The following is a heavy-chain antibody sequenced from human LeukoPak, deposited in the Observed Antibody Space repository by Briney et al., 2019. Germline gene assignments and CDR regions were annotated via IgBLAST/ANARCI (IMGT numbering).Heavy chain of an antibody. J-gene: IGHJ4*02. D-gene: IGHD2-2*01. CDR3: AKGPLRGTAAAIDY. CDR1: GFTFNNYG. CDR2: ISYDGRNI. V-gene: IGHV3-30*18. Sequence: GGSLRLSCAASGFTFNNYGMHWVRQAPGKGLEWVAVISYDGRNIHYPDSVKGRFTISRDISTDTLWLQMDSLRTEDTDVYYCAKGPLRGTAAAIDYWGQGTLVTVSS.